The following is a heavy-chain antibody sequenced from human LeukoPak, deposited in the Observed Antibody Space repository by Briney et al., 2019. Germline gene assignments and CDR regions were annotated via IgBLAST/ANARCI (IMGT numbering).Heavy chain of an antibody. J-gene: IGHJ4*02. V-gene: IGHV3-33*01. CDR2: IWYDGSNK. D-gene: IGHD6-19*01. Sequence: TGGSLRLCCAASGFTFSSYGMHWVRQAPGKGLEWVAVIWYDGSNKYYADSVKGRFTISRDNFKNTLYLQMNSLRAEDTAVYYCAREALSSGWYYFDYWGQGTLVTVSS. CDR1: GFTFSSYG. CDR3: AREALSSGWYYFDY.